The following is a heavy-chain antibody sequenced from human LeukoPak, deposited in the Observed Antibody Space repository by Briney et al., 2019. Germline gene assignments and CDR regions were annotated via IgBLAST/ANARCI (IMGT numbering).Heavy chain of an antibody. CDR3: ARDSGYCSGGSCYFHPYYMDV. CDR1: GFTFSSYG. V-gene: IGHV3-23*01. J-gene: IGHJ6*03. Sequence: GGSLRLSCAASGFTFSSYGMSWVRQAPGKGLEWVSAISGSGGSTYYADSVKGRFTISRDNSKNTLYLQMNSLRAEDTAVYYCARDSGYCSGGSCYFHPYYMDVWGKGTTVTVSS. CDR2: ISGSGGST. D-gene: IGHD2-15*01.